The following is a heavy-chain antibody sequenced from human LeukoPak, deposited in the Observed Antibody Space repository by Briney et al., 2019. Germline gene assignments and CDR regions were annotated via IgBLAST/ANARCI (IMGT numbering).Heavy chain of an antibody. Sequence: SETLSLTRAVYGGSFSGYYWSWIRQPPGKGLEWIGEINHSGSTNYNPSLKSRVTISVDTSKNQFSLKLSSVTAADTAVYYCARGPRGRRRSGWCHWFDPWGQGTLVTVSS. CDR3: ARGPRGRRRSGWCHWFDP. J-gene: IGHJ5*02. V-gene: IGHV4-34*01. CDR2: INHSGST. D-gene: IGHD6-13*01. CDR1: GGSFSGYY.